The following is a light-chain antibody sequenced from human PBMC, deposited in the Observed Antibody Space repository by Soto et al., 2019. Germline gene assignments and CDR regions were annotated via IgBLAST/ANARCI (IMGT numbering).Light chain of an antibody. Sequence: EIVLTKSPASLSLSPGERATLSGRASQSVDSYLVWYQQKPGQAPRLLIFGASNRATGIPARFSGSGSGTDFTLTINSLEPEDFAVYYCQQRSSWPITFGQGTRLEIK. CDR1: QSVDSY. J-gene: IGKJ5*01. CDR2: GAS. CDR3: QQRSSWPIT. V-gene: IGKV3-11*01.